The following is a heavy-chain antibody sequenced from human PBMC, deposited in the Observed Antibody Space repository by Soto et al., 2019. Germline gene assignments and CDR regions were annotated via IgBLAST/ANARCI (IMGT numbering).Heavy chain of an antibody. CDR1: GYTFTGYY. CDR2: INPNSGGT. D-gene: IGHD5-18*01. J-gene: IGHJ4*02. Sequence: ASVKVSCKASGYTFTGYYMHWVRQAPGQGLEWMGWINPNSGGTNYAQKFQGWVTMTRDTSISTAYMELSRLRSDDTAVYYCARGRGYSYGHFCYWGQGTLVTVSS. CDR3: ARGRGYSYGHFCY. V-gene: IGHV1-2*04.